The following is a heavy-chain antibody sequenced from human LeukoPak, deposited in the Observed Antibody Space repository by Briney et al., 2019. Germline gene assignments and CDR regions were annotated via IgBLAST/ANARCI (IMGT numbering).Heavy chain of an antibody. V-gene: IGHV3-21*01. CDR1: GFTFSSYS. J-gene: IGHJ4*02. CDR2: ISSSSSYI. D-gene: IGHD2/OR15-2a*01. Sequence: PGGSLRLSCAASGFTFSSYSMNWVRQAPGKGLEWVSSISSSSSYIYCADSVKGRFTISRDNAKNSLYLQMNSLRAEDTAVYYCARDKSNSPTFDYWGQGTLVTVSS. CDR3: ARDKSNSPTFDY.